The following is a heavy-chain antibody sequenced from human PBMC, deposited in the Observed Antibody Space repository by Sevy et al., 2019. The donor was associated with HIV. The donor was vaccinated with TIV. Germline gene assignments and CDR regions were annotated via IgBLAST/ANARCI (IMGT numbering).Heavy chain of an antibody. Sequence: GGSLRLSCAASGLTFSTYGMHWVRQAPGKGLEWVADISYDGNIQYYADSVKGRFTVSRDNSKNTLYLQMNSLRAEDSAVYYCAKDQGGYNYAPGYWGQGTLVTVS. CDR3: AKDQGGYNYAPGY. CDR2: ISYDGNIQ. V-gene: IGHV3-30*18. CDR1: GLTFSTYG. J-gene: IGHJ4*02. D-gene: IGHD5-18*01.